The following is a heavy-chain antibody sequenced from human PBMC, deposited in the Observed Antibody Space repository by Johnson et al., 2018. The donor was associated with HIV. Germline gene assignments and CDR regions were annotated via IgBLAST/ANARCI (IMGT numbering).Heavy chain of an antibody. V-gene: IGHV3-7*04. Sequence: VQLMESGGGLVQPGGSLRLSCAVSGFTFNSYWMSWVRQGPGKGLEWVASIKQDGSEKYYLDSVKGRFTISRDNAKRSLYLKMNSLRAGDTAVYFCAREEYQRRYALTAFDSWGQGTMVLVSS. CDR1: GFTFNSYW. CDR3: AREEYQRRYALTAFDS. D-gene: IGHD2-2*01. CDR2: IKQDGSEK. J-gene: IGHJ3*02.